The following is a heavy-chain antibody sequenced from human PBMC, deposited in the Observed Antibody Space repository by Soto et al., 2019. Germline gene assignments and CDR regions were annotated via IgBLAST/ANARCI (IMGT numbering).Heavy chain of an antibody. V-gene: IGHV1-24*01. CDR1: GYTLTELS. CDR2: FDPEDGET. Sequence: VKVSCKVSGYTLTELSMHWVRQAPGKGLEWMGGFDPEDGETIYAQKFQGRVTMTEDTSTDTAYMELSSLRSEDTAVYYCATPYYYGSGSYIQFDYWGQGTLVTVSS. CDR3: ATPYYYGSGSYIQFDY. J-gene: IGHJ4*02. D-gene: IGHD3-10*01.